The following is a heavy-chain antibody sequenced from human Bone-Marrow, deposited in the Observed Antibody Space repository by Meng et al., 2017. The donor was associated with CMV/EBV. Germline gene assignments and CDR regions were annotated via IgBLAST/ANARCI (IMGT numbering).Heavy chain of an antibody. CDR1: GYTFISYY. V-gene: IGHV1-46*01. J-gene: IGHJ6*02. CDR3: ARETCSSTSCYTDYYYGMDV. Sequence: ASVKVSCKTSGYTFISYYMHWVRQAPGQGLEWMGIINPSGGSTSYAQKFQGRVTMTRDTSTSTVYMELSSLRSEDTAVDYCARETCSSTSCYTDYYYGMDVWGQGTTVTVSS. D-gene: IGHD2-2*02. CDR2: INPSGGST.